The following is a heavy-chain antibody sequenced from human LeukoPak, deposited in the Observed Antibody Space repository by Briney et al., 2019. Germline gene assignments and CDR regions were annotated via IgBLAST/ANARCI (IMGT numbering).Heavy chain of an antibody. CDR1: GFTFSSYE. D-gene: IGHD4-17*01. V-gene: IGHV3-48*03. J-gene: IGHJ4*02. Sequence: GGSLRLSCAASGFTFSSYEMNWVRQAPGKGLEWVSYISSSGSTVYCADSVKGRFTISRDNAKNSLYLQMNSLRAEDTAVYYCARVKGPSRPNYGDWDYWGQGTLVTVSS. CDR3: ARVKGPSRPNYGDWDY. CDR2: ISSSGSTV.